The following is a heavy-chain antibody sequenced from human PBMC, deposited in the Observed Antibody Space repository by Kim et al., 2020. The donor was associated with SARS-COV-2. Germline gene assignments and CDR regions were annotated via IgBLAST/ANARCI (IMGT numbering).Heavy chain of an antibody. Sequence: GGSLRLSCTTSGFTFFGHAMSWVRQAPGKGLEWVSSIDGSDGTTYYVDSVKGRFSISRDDSRNTLYLQMSALRADDTARYYCLKGGWGWIWDYWGQGTLVTVSS. V-gene: IGHV3-23*01. CDR1: GFTFFGHA. CDR2: IDGSDGTT. J-gene: IGHJ4*02. D-gene: IGHD2-21*01. CDR3: LKGGWGWIWDY.